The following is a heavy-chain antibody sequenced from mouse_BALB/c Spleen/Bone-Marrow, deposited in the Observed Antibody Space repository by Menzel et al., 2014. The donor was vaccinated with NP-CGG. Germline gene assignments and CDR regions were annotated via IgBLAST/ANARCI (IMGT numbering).Heavy chain of an antibody. J-gene: IGHJ2*01. Sequence: SGAELVRSVASVKLSCTGSGFNIKDSYIHWVKQRPGQGLQGIGEIIPSNGRTNYNEKFKSKATLTVDKSSSTAYMQLSSLTSEDSAVYYCARWYEGYWGQGPTLTVYS. CDR1: GFNIKDSY. CDR3: ARWYEGY. CDR2: IIPSNGRT. V-gene: IGHV1S81*02. D-gene: IGHD2-14*01.